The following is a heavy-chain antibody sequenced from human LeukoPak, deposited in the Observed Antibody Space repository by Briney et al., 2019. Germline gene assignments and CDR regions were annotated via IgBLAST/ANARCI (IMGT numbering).Heavy chain of an antibody. V-gene: IGHV4-59*01. CDR3: ARGTMVRGVIDHYYFDY. Sequence: KASETLSLTCTVSGGSISSYDWSWIRQPPGKGLEWIGYIYYSGSTNYNPSLKRRVTISVDTSKNQFSLKLSSVTAADTAVYYCARGTMVRGVIDHYYFDYWGQGTLVTVSS. J-gene: IGHJ4*02. CDR1: GGSISSYD. D-gene: IGHD3-10*01. CDR2: IYYSGST.